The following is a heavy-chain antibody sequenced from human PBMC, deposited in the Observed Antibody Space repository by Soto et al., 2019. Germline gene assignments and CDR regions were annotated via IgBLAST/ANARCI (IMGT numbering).Heavy chain of an antibody. Sequence: PVKVSRKASGGTFSSYAISWVRQAPGQGLECMGGIIPIFGTANYAQKFQGRVTITADESTSTAYMELSSLRSEDTAVYYCARAVLRYSVEYNWFAPWGQGTLVTVSS. CDR2: IIPIFGTA. CDR3: ARAVLRYSVEYNWFAP. CDR1: GGTFSSYA. V-gene: IGHV1-69*13. D-gene: IGHD3-9*01. J-gene: IGHJ5*02.